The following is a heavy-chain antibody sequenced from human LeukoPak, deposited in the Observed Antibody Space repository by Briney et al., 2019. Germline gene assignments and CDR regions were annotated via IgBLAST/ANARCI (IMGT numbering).Heavy chain of an antibody. CDR3: AKGRRGSSTSCYDY. CDR1: GFTFSSYA. Sequence: GGSLRLSCAASGFTFSSYAMHWVRQAPGKGLEWVAVISYDGSNKYYADSVKGRFTISRDNSKNTLYLQMNSLRAEDTAVYYCAKGRRGSSTSCYDYWGQGTLVTVSS. D-gene: IGHD2-2*01. V-gene: IGHV3-30*04. CDR2: ISYDGSNK. J-gene: IGHJ4*02.